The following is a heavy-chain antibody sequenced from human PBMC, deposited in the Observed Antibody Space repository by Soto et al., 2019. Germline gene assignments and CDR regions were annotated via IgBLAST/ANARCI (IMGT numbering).Heavy chain of an antibody. J-gene: IGHJ6*02. CDR3: ARYIPGVRYYGMDV. Sequence: PGGSLRLSCSASGFTFSSYAMHWVRQAPGKGLEYVSAISSNGGSTYYADSVKGRFTISRDNSRNTLYLEMYSLRAEDTAVYYCARYIPGVRYYGMDVWGQGTTVTVSS. CDR1: GFTFSSYA. D-gene: IGHD2-2*01. CDR2: ISSNGGST. V-gene: IGHV3-64*04.